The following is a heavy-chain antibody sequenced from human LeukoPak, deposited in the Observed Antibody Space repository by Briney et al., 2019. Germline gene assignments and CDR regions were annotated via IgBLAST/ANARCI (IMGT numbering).Heavy chain of an antibody. V-gene: IGHV4-34*01. CDR3: ARSNIMITFGGVIVEDYFDY. CDR1: GGSFSGYY. Sequence: PSETLSLTCAVYGGSFSGYYWSWIRQPPGKGLEWIGEINHSGSTNYNPSLKSRVNISVDTSKNQFSLKLSSVAAADTAVYYCARSNIMITFGGVIVEDYFDYWGQGTLVTVSS. CDR2: INHSGST. J-gene: IGHJ4*02. D-gene: IGHD3-16*02.